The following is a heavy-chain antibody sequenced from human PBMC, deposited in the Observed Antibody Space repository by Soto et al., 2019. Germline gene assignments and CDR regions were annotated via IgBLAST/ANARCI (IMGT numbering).Heavy chain of an antibody. Sequence: ASVKVSCKASGDTFTDYFMHWVRQAPGQGLEWMGWINIKSGGTNYAQKFQGRVTVTRGTSISTVYMEVNSLRSDDTAMYFCARLDWSGSRLYYYQYAMDVWGQGTAVTVSS. CDR1: GDTFTDYF. CDR2: INIKSGGT. D-gene: IGHD3-3*01. V-gene: IGHV1-2*02. J-gene: IGHJ6*02. CDR3: ARLDWSGSRLYYYQYAMDV.